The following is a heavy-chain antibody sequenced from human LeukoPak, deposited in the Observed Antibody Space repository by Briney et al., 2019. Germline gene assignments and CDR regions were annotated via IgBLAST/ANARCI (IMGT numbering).Heavy chain of an antibody. D-gene: IGHD6-19*01. CDR2: IIAIFGTP. CDR3: ARDGSGRMTDY. CDR1: GGTFSSYA. Sequence: SVKVSCKASGGTFSSYAITWVRQAPGQGLEWMGGIIAIFGTPKYAQKFQGRVTITADKATSTAYMELSRLRSEDTAVYYCARDGSGRMTDYWGQGTLVTVSS. J-gene: IGHJ4*02. V-gene: IGHV1-69*06.